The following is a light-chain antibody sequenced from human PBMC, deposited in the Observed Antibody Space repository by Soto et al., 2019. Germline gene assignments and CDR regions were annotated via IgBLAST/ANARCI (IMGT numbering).Light chain of an antibody. V-gene: IGLV2-8*01. Sequence: QSVLTQPPSASGSPGQSVTISCTGTSSDVGGYDYVSWYQQSPGKAPKLIIYEVSERPSGVPDRFSGSKSGNTASLTVSGLQAEDEADYFCSSYAGSHHVVFGGGTKLTVL. J-gene: IGLJ2*01. CDR1: SSDVGGYDY. CDR3: SSYAGSHHVV. CDR2: EVS.